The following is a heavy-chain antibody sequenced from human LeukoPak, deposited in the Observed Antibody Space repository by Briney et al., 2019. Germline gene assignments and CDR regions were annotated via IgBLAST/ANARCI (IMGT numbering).Heavy chain of an antibody. J-gene: IGHJ4*02. CDR3: ARQSDGGNWIDY. V-gene: IGHV4-31*03. Sequence: KASETLSLTCTVSGGSISSGGYYWSWIRQHPGKGLEWIGYTYYSGSTYYNPSLKSRVTISVDTSKNQFSPKLSSVTAADTAVYYCARQSDGGNWIDYWGQGTLVTVSS. CDR1: GGSISSGGYY. D-gene: IGHD4-23*01. CDR2: TYYSGST.